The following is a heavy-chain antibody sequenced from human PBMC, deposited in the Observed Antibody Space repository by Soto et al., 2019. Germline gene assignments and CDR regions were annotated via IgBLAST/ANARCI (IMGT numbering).Heavy chain of an antibody. CDR2: IFYSGAT. CDR1: GDSISSDY. D-gene: IGHD3-10*01. V-gene: IGHV4-59*01. CDR3: AIIRGASFAFDY. J-gene: IGHJ4*02. Sequence: SETLSLTCTVSGDSISSDYWNWIRQPPGRGLEWIGYIFYSGATEYNPSLNNRVTISLDTSKNQFSLKVTSVTAADTAVYHCAIIRGASFAFDYSCQGSLVTVSS.